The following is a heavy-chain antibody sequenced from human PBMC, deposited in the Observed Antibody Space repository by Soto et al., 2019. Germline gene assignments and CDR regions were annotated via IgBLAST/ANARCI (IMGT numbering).Heavy chain of an antibody. CDR3: ALRSMAVVPEY. CDR2: IYYSGST. CDR1: GGSISSSSYY. Sequence: ETLSLTCTVSGGSISSSSYYWGWIRQPPGKGLEWIGSIYYSGSTYYNPSLKSRVTISVDTSKNQFSLKLSSVTAADTAVYYCALRSMAVVPEYWGQGTLVTVSS. D-gene: IGHD3-22*01. J-gene: IGHJ4*02. V-gene: IGHV4-39*01.